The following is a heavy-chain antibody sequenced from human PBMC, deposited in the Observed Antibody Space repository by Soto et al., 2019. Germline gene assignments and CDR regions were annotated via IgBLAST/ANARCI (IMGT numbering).Heavy chain of an antibody. CDR3: VGLSLGGT. CDR1: GFHFSAYW. J-gene: IGHJ4*02. CDR2: IKEDGSDK. Sequence: EVQLVDSGGGLVQPGGSLRLSCVASGFHFSAYWMSWVRQAPGKGLEWVANIKEDGSDKYYVDSVKGRFTISRDNAKNSLYLQMSSLLADDMALNYCVGLSLGGTWGQGTLVTVSS. D-gene: IGHD7-27*01. V-gene: IGHV3-7*01.